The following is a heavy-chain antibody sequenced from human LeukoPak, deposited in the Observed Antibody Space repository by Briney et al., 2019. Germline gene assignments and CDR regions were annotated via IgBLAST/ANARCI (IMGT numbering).Heavy chain of an antibody. CDR1: GGTFSRYA. CDR2: IIPMFGIA. CDR3: ARDRPYTGGWRGFDY. D-gene: IGHD6-19*01. V-gene: IGHV1-69*01. J-gene: IGHJ4*02. Sequence: SAKVSCKASGGTFSRYAISWVRQAPGQGLEWMGGIIPMFGIANYAQKFQGRVTITADESTSTAYMELSSLRSEDTAVYYCARDRPYTGGWRGFDYWGQGTLVTVSS.